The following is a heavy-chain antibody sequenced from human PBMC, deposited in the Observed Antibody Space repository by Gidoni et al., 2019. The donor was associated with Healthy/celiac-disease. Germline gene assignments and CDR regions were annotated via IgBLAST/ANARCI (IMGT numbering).Heavy chain of an antibody. CDR1: GGSFSGYY. D-gene: IGHD6-6*01. CDR2: INHSGST. Sequence: QVQLQQWGAGLLKPSETLSLTCAVHGGSFSGYYWSWIRQPPGKGLEWIGEINHSGSTNYNPSLKSRVTISVDTSKNQFSLKLSSVTAADTAVYYCARGTVDSSSSGVVYGMDVWGQGTTVTVSS. J-gene: IGHJ6*02. CDR3: ARGTVDSSSSGVVYGMDV. V-gene: IGHV4-34*01.